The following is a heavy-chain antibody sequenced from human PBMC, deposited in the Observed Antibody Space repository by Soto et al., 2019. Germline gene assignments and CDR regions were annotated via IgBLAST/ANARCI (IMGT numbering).Heavy chain of an antibody. D-gene: IGHD4-17*01. CDR2: INYSGST. V-gene: IGHV4-34*01. J-gene: IGHJ4*02. CDR1: GGSFSGYY. Sequence: SETLSLTCAVYGGSFSGYYWSWIRQPPGKGLEWIGEINYSGSTNYNPSLKSRVTISVDTSKNQFSLKLSSVTAADTAVYYCAGGRRTTVTIDYWGQGTLVTVS. CDR3: AGGRRTTVTIDY.